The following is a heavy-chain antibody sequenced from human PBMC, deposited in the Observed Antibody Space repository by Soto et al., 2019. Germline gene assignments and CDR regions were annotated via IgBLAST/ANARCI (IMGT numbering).Heavy chain of an antibody. CDR1: GFTFSSYG. J-gene: IGHJ6*02. Sequence: QVQLVESGGGVVRPGRSLRLFCAASGFTFSSYGMHWVRQAPGKGLEWVAVISYDGTNKYYADSVKGRFTISRDNSKNTLYLQMNSLRAEDTAVYYCAKDLLRPGRAYGMDVWGQGTTVTVSS. CDR2: ISYDGTNK. V-gene: IGHV3-30*18. CDR3: AKDLLRPGRAYGMDV.